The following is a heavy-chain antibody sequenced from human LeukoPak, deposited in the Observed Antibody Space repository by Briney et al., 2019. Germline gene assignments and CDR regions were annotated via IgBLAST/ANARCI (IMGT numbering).Heavy chain of an antibody. V-gene: IGHV3-53*01. D-gene: IGHD1-7*01. CDR3: ARDRDWNSGFDY. CDR1: GFTVSSNY. CDR2: IYSGGST. Sequence: GGSLRLSCAASGFTVSSNYLSWVRQAPGKGLESVSVIYSGGSTYYAGSVKGRFTISRDNSKNTLYLQMNSLRAEDTAVYYCARDRDWNSGFDYWGQGTLVTVSS. J-gene: IGHJ4*02.